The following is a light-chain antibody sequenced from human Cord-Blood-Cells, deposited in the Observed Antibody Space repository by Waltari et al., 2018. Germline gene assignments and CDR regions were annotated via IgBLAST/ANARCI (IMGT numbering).Light chain of an antibody. V-gene: IGKV1-39*01. CDR1: QSISSH. CDR3: QQSYSTPQT. CDR2: AAS. J-gene: IGKJ1*01. Sequence: DIQMTQSPSSLSASVGDRDTITCRASQSISSHLNCYQQKPGKAPKLLIYAASSLQSGVPSRFSGSGSGTDFTLTISSLQPEDFATYYCQQSYSTPQTFGQGTKVEIK.